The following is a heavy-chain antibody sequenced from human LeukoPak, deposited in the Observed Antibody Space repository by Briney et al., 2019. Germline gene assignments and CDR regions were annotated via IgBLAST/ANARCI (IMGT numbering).Heavy chain of an antibody. CDR3: AKGFGSYYSSGVFMAY. CDR1: GFTFSNYA. Sequence: PGGSLRLSCAASGFTFSNYAMSWVRQAPGKGLERVSSISSSSSYIYYADSVKGRFTISRDNAKNSLYLQMNSLRAEDTAVYYCAKGFGSYYSSGVFMAYWGQGTLVTVSS. V-gene: IGHV3-21*01. J-gene: IGHJ4*02. D-gene: IGHD1-26*01. CDR2: ISSSSSYI.